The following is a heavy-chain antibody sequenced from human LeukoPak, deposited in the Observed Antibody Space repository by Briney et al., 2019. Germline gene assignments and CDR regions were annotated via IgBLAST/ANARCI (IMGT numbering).Heavy chain of an antibody. CDR3: ARVGCAGSSTGCYPHYGMDV. CDR1: GFTFSSYS. CDR2: ISSSSSYI. J-gene: IGHJ6*02. D-gene: IGHD2-2*01. Sequence: GGSLRLSCAASGFTFSSYSMNWVRQAPGKGLEWVSSISSSSSYIYYADSVKGRFTISRDNAKNSLYLQMNSLRAEDTAVYYCARVGCAGSSTGCYPHYGMDVWGQGTTVTVSS. V-gene: IGHV3-21*01.